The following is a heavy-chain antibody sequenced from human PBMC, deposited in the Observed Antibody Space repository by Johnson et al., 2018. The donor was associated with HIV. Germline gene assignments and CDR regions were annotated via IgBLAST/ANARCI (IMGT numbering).Heavy chain of an antibody. CDR3: ARAGDAFDI. Sequence: VQLVESGGGLVKPGGSLRLSCAASGFTVSSNYMSWVRQAPGKGLEWVSVIYSGGSTYYSGSVKGRFTISRENAKNSLYLQMNSLRAGDTAVYYCARAGDAFDIWGQGTMVTVSS. J-gene: IGHJ3*02. CDR2: IYSGGST. CDR1: GFTVSSNY. V-gene: IGHV3-66*01.